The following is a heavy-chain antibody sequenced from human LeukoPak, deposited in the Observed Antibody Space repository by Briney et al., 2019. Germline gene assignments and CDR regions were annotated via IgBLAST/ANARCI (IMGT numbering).Heavy chain of an antibody. Sequence: GGSLRLSCAASGFSFSSYGMHWVRQAPGKGLEWVAVIWYDGSIKYYGDSVKGRFTISRDNSKNTLYLQMNGLSAEDTAVYYCAKSRGYYYEKSGPADYWGQGTLVTVSS. CDR1: GFSFSSYG. J-gene: IGHJ4*02. CDR2: IWYDGSIK. CDR3: AKSRGYYYEKSGPADY. V-gene: IGHV3-33*06. D-gene: IGHD3-22*01.